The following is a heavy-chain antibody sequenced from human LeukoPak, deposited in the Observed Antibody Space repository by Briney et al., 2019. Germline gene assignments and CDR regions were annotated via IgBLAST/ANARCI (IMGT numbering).Heavy chain of an antibody. CDR2: IIPMFGTV. D-gene: IGHD1-26*01. Sequence: SVKASCKASGVTFSPYAINWVRQAPGQGLEWMGRIIPMFGTVNYEQKFQGRVTIIADKFTSTAYMELSSLRFEDTAMYYCARDQKVGATPYFGMDVWGQGTTVTVSS. V-gene: IGHV1-69*06. J-gene: IGHJ6*02. CDR1: GVTFSPYA. CDR3: ARDQKVGATPYFGMDV.